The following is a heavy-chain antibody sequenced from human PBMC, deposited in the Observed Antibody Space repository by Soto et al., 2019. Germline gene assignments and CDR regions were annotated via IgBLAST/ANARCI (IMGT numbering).Heavy chain of an antibody. Sequence: HSECLSLTSTVCGGSISSSSYSWGWIRQPPGKGLEWIGSIYYSGSTYYNPSLKSRVTISVDTSKNQFSLKLSSVTAADTAVYYCATKPYYGDYRYYFDYWGQGTLVTVSS. D-gene: IGHD4-17*01. CDR3: ATKPYYGDYRYYFDY. CDR1: GGSISSSSYS. V-gene: IGHV4-39*01. CDR2: IYYSGST. J-gene: IGHJ4*02.